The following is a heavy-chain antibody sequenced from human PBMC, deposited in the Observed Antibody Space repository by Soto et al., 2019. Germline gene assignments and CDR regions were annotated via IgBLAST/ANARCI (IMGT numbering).Heavy chain of an antibody. Sequence: QVQLVQSGAEVKKPRSSVKVSCKASGGTFSSYTISWVRQAPGQGLEWMGRIIPILGIANYAQKFQGRVTITADKSTSTAYMELSSLRSEDTAVYYCASDIVVVVAATAADAFDIWGQGTMVTVSS. V-gene: IGHV1-69*02. J-gene: IGHJ3*02. CDR1: GGTFSSYT. CDR2: IIPILGIA. D-gene: IGHD2-15*01. CDR3: ASDIVVVVAATAADAFDI.